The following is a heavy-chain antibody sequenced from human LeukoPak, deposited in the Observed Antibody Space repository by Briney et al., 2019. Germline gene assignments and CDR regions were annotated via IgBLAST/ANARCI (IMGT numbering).Heavy chain of an antibody. CDR3: ARHGAYCGGDCYSGYFDY. D-gene: IGHD2-21*02. CDR1: GGSISSYY. V-gene: IGHV4-59*08. CDR2: IYYSGST. J-gene: IGHJ4*02. Sequence: SETLSLTCTVSGGSISSYYWSWIRQPPGKGLEWIGYIYYSGSTNYNPSLKSRVTISVDTSKNQFSLKLSSVTAADTAVYYCARHGAYCGGDCYSGYFDYWGQGTLVTVSS.